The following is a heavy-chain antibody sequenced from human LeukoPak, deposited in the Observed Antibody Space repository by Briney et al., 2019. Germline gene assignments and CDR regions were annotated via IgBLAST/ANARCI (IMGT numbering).Heavy chain of an antibody. D-gene: IGHD5-18*01. J-gene: IGHJ4*02. CDR3: ARVAGYARFDY. CDR2: ISSSSTI. CDR1: GFSFSYYN. V-gene: IGHV3-69-1*01. Sequence: AGGSLRLSCAASGFSFSYYNMNWVRQAPGKGLEWVSYISSSSTIYYADSVKGRFTISRDNAKKSLYLQMNSLRPEDTAVYYCARVAGYARFDYWGQGTLVTVSS.